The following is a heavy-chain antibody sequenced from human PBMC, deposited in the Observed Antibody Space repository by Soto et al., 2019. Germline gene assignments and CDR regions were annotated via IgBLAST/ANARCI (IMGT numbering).Heavy chain of an antibody. Sequence: SETLSLTCTGSGGSTSSYYWSWIRQPPGKGLEWIGYIYYSGSTNYNPSLKSRVTISVDTSKNQFSLKLSSVTAADTAVYYCARAWNVWPAYYFDYWGQGTLLTVSS. CDR1: GGSTSSYY. D-gene: IGHD1-1*01. V-gene: IGHV4-59*01. J-gene: IGHJ4*02. CDR3: ARAWNVWPAYYFDY. CDR2: IYYSGST.